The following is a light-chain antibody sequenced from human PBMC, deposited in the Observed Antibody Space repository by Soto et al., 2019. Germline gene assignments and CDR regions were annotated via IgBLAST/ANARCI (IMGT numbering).Light chain of an antibody. CDR2: GAS. J-gene: IGKJ3*01. Sequence: EIVRTPSPATLSVSPGEPATLRCSPSQSVYNNVAWYQQKPGQAPRLLIYGASTRATGIPARFSGSGSGTEFTLTISSLQSEDFAVYFCQQHNNWPPVTFGPGTKVDIK. CDR1: QSVYNN. CDR3: QQHNNWPPVT. V-gene: IGKV3-15*01.